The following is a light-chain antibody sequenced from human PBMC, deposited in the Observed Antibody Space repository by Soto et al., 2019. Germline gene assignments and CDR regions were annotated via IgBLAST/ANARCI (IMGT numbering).Light chain of an antibody. V-gene: IGKV1-12*01. CDR2: SAS. Sequence: DIHVTRSPSSVSASVGHRVTITCRASQAITSWLAWYQQKPGRAPKLLIYSASSLQSGAPSRFTGSGSGTDFTLTITSLQPDDAAVYYCQQTRSFPLTFGGGTKVEI. CDR3: QQTRSFPLT. CDR1: QAITSW. J-gene: IGKJ4*01.